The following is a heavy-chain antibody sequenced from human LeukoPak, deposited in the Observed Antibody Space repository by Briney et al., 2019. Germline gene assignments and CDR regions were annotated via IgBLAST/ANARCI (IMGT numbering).Heavy chain of an antibody. J-gene: IGHJ4*02. Sequence: ASVKVSCKASGYTFTSYYMHWVRQAPGQGLEWMGIINPSGGSTSYAQKFQGRVTMTRDTSTSTVYMELSSLRSEDTAVYYCAREGTHYYDSSGYFNWGQGTLVTVSS. CDR2: INPSGGST. CDR3: AREGTHYYDSSGYFN. V-gene: IGHV1-46*01. CDR1: GYTFTSYY. D-gene: IGHD3-22*01.